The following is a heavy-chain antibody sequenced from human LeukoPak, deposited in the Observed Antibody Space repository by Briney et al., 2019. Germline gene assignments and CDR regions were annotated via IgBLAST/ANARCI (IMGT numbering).Heavy chain of an antibody. D-gene: IGHD3-22*01. J-gene: IGHJ1*01. CDR1: GGTFSSCA. CDR3: ARALSYYYDSSGYYSAAEYFQH. V-gene: IGHV1-69*04. CDR2: IIPILGIA. Sequence: RASVTVSCKASGGTFSSCAISWVRQAPGPGLELMGRIIPILGIANYAQTFQGRVTITADKSTSTAYMELSSLRSEDTAVYYCARALSYYYDSSGYYSAAEYFQHWGQGTLVTVSS.